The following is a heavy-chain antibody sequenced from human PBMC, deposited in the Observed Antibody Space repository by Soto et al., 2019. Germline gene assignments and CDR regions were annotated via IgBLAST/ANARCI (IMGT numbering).Heavy chain of an antibody. CDR2: IKSKTDDGTT. CDR1: GFTFSNAW. D-gene: IGHD2-2*01. CDR3: TTDSSSWAYYYYYGMDV. J-gene: IGHJ6*02. Sequence: GGSLRLSCTVSGFTFSNAWMTWVRQAPGKGLEWVGRIKSKTDDGTTDYAAPVKGRFTISRDDSRNTLYLQMNSLKTEDTAVYYCTTDSSSWAYYYYYGMDVWGQGTTVTVS. V-gene: IGHV3-15*01.